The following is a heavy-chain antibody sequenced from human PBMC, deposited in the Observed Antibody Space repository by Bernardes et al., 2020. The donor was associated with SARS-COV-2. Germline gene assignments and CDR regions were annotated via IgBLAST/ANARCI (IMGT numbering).Heavy chain of an antibody. V-gene: IGHV4-59*01. Sequence: ETLSLTCTVTGASITTYYWSWIRQSPGEGLEWIGYIFDRGTTNYNPSLRHRVAMSADTPKNQFSLKLTSVTAADTAVYYCARSHYEILTGHYESYFAYWGQGTLVTVSS. D-gene: IGHD3-9*01. CDR1: GASITTYY. J-gene: IGHJ4*02. CDR2: IFDRGTT. CDR3: ARSHYEILTGHYESYFAY.